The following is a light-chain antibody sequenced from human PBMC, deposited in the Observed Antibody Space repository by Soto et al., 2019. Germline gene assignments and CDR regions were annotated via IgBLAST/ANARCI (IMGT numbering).Light chain of an antibody. Sequence: EISMTQFPAILSASPGEGATLSCRAAQDVTTNFAWYQLRRGQPPRLLIYDISTRATGVPARFSGSGSGTEFTLTISGLQSEDFAVYYCQQYNNWPCTFGQGTRLEIK. CDR2: DIS. J-gene: IGKJ5*01. CDR3: QQYNNWPCT. CDR1: QDVTTN. V-gene: IGKV3-15*01.